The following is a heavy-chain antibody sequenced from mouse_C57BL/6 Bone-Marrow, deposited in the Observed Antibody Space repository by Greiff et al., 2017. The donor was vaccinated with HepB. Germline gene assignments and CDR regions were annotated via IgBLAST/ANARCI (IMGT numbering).Heavy chain of an antibody. D-gene: IGHD2-2*01. Sequence: EVKLMESGGGLVQPGGSMKLSCVASGFTFSNYWMNWVRQSPEKGLEWVAQIRLKSDNYATHYAESVKGRFTISRDDSKSSVYLQMNNLRAEDTGIYYCTGSLMVTTDYWGQGTTLTVSS. V-gene: IGHV6-3*01. CDR3: TGSLMVTTDY. CDR1: GFTFSNYW. J-gene: IGHJ2*01. CDR2: IRLKSDNYAT.